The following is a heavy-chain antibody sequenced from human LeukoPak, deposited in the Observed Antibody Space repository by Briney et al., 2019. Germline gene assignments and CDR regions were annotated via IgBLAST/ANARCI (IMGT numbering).Heavy chain of an antibody. CDR1: GYNFPSYW. V-gene: IGHV5-51*01. CDR3: ARRYYGSGSYYNWFDP. CDR2: IYPSDSDT. D-gene: IGHD3-10*01. Sequence: GESLKISCKGSGYNFPSYWIGWVRQMPGKGLELMGIIYPSDSDTRYSPSFQGQVTISADKSINTAYLQWSSLKASDTAMYYCARRYYGSGSYYNWFDPWGQGTLVTVSS. J-gene: IGHJ5*02.